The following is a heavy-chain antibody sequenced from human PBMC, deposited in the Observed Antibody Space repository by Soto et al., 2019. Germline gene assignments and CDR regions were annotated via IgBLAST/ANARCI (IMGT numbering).Heavy chain of an antibody. J-gene: IGHJ1*01. CDR2: IYSGGST. CDR3: ARDRVESGYPEYFQH. V-gene: IGHV3-53*01. D-gene: IGHD3-22*01. Sequence: EVQLVESGGGLIQPGGSLRLSCAASGFTVSSNSMSWVRQAPGKGLEWVSVIYSGGSTYYADSVKGRFTISRDNSKNTQYLQMNSLRAEDTAVYYCARDRVESGYPEYFQHWGQGTLVTVSS. CDR1: GFTVSSNS.